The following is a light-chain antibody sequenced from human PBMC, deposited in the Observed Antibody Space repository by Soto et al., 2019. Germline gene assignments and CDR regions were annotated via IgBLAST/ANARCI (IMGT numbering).Light chain of an antibody. J-gene: IGKJ4*01. CDR2: GAS. CDR3: QQSYSTLALT. Sequence: DIQMTQSPSSLSASVRDRVTITCRASQSISSYLNWYQQKPGKAPKLLIYGASSLQSGVPSRFSGSGSGTDFTLSISSLQPEDFATYYCQQSYSTLALTFGGGTKVDIK. CDR1: QSISSY. V-gene: IGKV1-39*01.